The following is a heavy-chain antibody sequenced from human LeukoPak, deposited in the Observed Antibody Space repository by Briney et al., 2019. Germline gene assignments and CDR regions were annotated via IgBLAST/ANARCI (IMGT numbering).Heavy chain of an antibody. D-gene: IGHD6-13*01. CDR2: MNIDGSSI. CDR3: ARAGGGDSRMAYDP. Sequence: GGSLRLSCAASGFTFSDYWMYWFRQAPGEGLVWVSRMNIDGSSISYADSVKGRFTMSRDNAKNTLCLQMNSLRVEDTAVYYCARAGGGDSRMAYDPWGQGTLVTVSS. J-gene: IGHJ5*02. V-gene: IGHV3-74*01. CDR1: GFTFSDYW.